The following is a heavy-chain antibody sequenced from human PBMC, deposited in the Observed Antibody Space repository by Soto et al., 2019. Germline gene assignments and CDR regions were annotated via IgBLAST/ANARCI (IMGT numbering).Heavy chain of an antibody. CDR3: TRAREADYYGMDV. J-gene: IGHJ6*02. D-gene: IGHD6-19*01. Sequence: GSLRLSCPASGFTFGDYAMSWVRQAPGKGLEWVGFIRSKAYGGTTEYAASVKGRFTISRDDSKSIAYLQMNSLKTEDTAVYYCTRAREADYYGMDVWGQGTTVTVSS. CDR2: IRSKAYGGTT. V-gene: IGHV3-49*04. CDR1: GFTFGDYA.